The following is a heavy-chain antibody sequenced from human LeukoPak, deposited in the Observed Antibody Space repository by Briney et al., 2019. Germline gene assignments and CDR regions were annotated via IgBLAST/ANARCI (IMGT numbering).Heavy chain of an antibody. V-gene: IGHV4-59*01. Sequence: SETPSLTCTVSGGSISSYYWSWIRQPPGKGLEWIGYIYYSGSTNYNPSLKSRVTISVDTSKNQFSLKLSSVTAADTAVYYCARDTGSSSVWGQGTLVTVSS. CDR2: IYYSGST. CDR1: GGSISSYY. CDR3: ARDTGSSSV. J-gene: IGHJ4*02. D-gene: IGHD6-13*01.